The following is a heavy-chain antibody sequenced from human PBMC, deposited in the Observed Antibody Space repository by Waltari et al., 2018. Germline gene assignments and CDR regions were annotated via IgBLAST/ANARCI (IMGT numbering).Heavy chain of an antibody. V-gene: IGHV4-34*01. Sequence: QVQLQQWGAGLLKPSETLSLTCAVYGGSFSGYYWSWIRQPPGKGLEWIGEINHSGSTNYNPSLKSRVTISVDTSKNQFSLKLSSVTAADTAVYYCARVRKYSSGWYKDGAFDIWGQGTMVTVSS. CDR1: GGSFSGYY. CDR2: INHSGST. CDR3: ARVRKYSSGWYKDGAFDI. J-gene: IGHJ3*02. D-gene: IGHD6-19*01.